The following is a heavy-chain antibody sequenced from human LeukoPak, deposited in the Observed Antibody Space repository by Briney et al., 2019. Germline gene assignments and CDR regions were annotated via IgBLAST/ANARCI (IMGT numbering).Heavy chain of an antibody. V-gene: IGHV3-48*03. CDR1: GFTFSSYE. CDR3: ARESYGDPYGYYYYYMDV. D-gene: IGHD4-17*01. CDR2: ISSSGSTI. J-gene: IGHJ6*03. Sequence: GGSLRLSCAASGFTFSSYEMNWVRQAPGKGLEWVSYISSSGSTIYYADSVKGRFTISRDNAKNSLYLQMNSLRAEDTAVYYCARESYGDPYGYYYYYMDVWGKGTTVTISS.